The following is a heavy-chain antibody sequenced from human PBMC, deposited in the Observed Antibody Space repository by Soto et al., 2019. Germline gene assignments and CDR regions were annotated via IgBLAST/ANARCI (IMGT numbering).Heavy chain of an antibody. J-gene: IGHJ5*02. CDR3: ARLHCNSPNCVPLDP. CDR1: GGSINDDTYY. Sequence: QLQLQESGPGLVKPSETLSLTCTVSGGSINDDTYYWGWIRQPPGKGLEWIGSIYYSGTSSYNPYXAXRXTLXVDTSKKQLSLRLSSVTAADTAVYYCARLHCNSPNCVPLDPWGQGTLVIVSS. CDR2: IYYSGTS. V-gene: IGHV4-39*01. D-gene: IGHD2-2*01.